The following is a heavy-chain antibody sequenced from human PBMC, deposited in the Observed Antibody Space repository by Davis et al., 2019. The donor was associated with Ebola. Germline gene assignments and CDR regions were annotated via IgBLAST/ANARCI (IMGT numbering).Heavy chain of an antibody. D-gene: IGHD1-1*01. CDR1: GYTFNKYG. CDR3: ARDWATTVRTFDS. Sequence: ASVKVSCKASGYTFNKYGISWVRQAPGQGLEWMGWISARIGRTKYAQKFQDRIVMTTDTSTNTVYMELRSLNSDDTAMYYCARDWATTVRTFDSWGQGTLVTVSS. V-gene: IGHV1-18*01. J-gene: IGHJ4*02. CDR2: ISARIGRT.